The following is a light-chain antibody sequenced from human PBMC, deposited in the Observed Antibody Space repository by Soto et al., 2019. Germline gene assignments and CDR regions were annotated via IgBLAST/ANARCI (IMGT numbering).Light chain of an antibody. Sequence: SYVLTQPPSMSVAPGKTARITCGGNNIGSKSVHWYQQKPGQAPVLVIYYDSDRPSGIPERFSGSNSGNTATLTISRVEAGDEADYYCQVWDSSSDHPHVVFGGGTKLTVL. V-gene: IGLV3-21*04. CDR3: QVWDSSSDHPHVV. CDR2: YDS. J-gene: IGLJ2*01. CDR1: NIGSKS.